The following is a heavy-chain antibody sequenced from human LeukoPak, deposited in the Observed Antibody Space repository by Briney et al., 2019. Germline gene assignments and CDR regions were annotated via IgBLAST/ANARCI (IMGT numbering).Heavy chain of an antibody. Sequence: SETLSLTCTVSGASIRGGDYYWSWIRQPPGKGLGWMGYIYDSGSTYYNPSLKSRITISVDTSENRFSLKLSSVTATDTAVYYCARDCSGGSCYGAFDIWGQGTMVTVSS. V-gene: IGHV4-30-4*01. J-gene: IGHJ3*02. CDR1: GASIRGGDYY. D-gene: IGHD2-15*01. CDR3: ARDCSGGSCYGAFDI. CDR2: IYDSGST.